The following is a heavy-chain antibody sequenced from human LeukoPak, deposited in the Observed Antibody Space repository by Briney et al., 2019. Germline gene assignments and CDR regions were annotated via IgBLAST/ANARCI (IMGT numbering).Heavy chain of an antibody. CDR3: ATVVDYGSGSRQFDY. J-gene: IGHJ4*02. Sequence: ASVKVSCKVSGYTLTELSMHWVRQAPGKGLEWMGGFDPEDGETIYTQKFQGRVTLTEDSSTDTAYMELSSPRSEDAAVYYCATVVDYGSGSRQFDYWGQGTLVTVSS. V-gene: IGHV1-24*01. CDR2: FDPEDGET. D-gene: IGHD3-10*01. CDR1: GYTLTELS.